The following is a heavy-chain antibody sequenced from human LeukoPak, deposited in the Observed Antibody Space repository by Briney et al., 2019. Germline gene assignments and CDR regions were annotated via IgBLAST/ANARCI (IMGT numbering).Heavy chain of an antibody. D-gene: IGHD3-10*01. CDR3: ARNPQRRFGERRSLFYYYYMDV. V-gene: IGHV3-48*03. CDR1: GFTFSSYE. J-gene: IGHJ6*03. Sequence: GGSLRLSCAASGFTFSSYEMNWVRQAPGKGLEWVSCIIDSVSTIHYADSVKGRLTISRDNAKNSLFLQMNSLRAEDTAVYYCARNPQRRFGERRSLFYYYYMDVWGKGTTVTIAS. CDR2: IIDSVSTI.